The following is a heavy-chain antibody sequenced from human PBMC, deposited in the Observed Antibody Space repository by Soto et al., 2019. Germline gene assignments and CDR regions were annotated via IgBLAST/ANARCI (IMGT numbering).Heavy chain of an antibody. CDR2: ISGSGDTT. CDR1: GFTFSDSD. J-gene: IGHJ6*02. V-gene: IGHV3-23*01. Sequence: GGSLGLSWAASGFTFSDSDMSWIRQAPGKGLEWVSSISGSGDTTYYADSVKGRFTISRDNSKNTLYLQMNSLRAEDTAVYYCAKDLLLWFGESDYYYYGMDVWGQGTTVTVSS. D-gene: IGHD3-10*01. CDR3: AKDLLLWFGESDYYYYGMDV.